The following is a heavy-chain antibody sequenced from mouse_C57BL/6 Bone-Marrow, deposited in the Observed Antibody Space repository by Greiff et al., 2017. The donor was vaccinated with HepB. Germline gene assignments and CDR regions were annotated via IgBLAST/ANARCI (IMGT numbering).Heavy chain of an antibody. J-gene: IGHJ3*01. V-gene: IGHV1-76*01. D-gene: IGHD2-3*01. Sequence: VQLQQSGAELVRPGASVKLSCKASGYTFTDYYINWVKQRPGQGLEWIARIYPGSGNTYYNEKFKGKATLTAEKSSSTAYMQIISLTSEDSAVYFCARSRRPLDGPEGFAYWGQGTLVTVSA. CDR2: IYPGSGNT. CDR1: GYTFTDYY. CDR3: ARSRRPLDGPEGFAY.